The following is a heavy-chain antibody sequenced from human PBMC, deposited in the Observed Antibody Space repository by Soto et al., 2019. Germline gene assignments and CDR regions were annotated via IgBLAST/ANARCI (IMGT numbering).Heavy chain of an antibody. V-gene: IGHV3-15*07. Sequence: GGSLRLACAAWGFTVSNTWMNWVRQAPGKGLDWVGRIKSKTYGGTTDYAAPVKGRFTVSRDDSKNTLYLQMNSLKTEDTAVYYCTTDPPGIVPAAITFDFWGRGTLVTVSS. J-gene: IGHJ4*02. CDR1: GFTVSNTW. D-gene: IGHD2-2*01. CDR2: IKSKTYGGTT. CDR3: TTDPPGIVPAAITFDF.